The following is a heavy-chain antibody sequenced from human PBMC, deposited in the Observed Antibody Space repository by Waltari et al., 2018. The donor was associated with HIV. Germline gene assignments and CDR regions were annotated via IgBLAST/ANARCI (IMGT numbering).Heavy chain of an antibody. CDR1: GYTFGDYA. J-gene: IGHJ3*01. D-gene: IGHD6-19*01. V-gene: IGHV1-3*01. Sequence: QVQLVQSGAEVAKPGASVRLSCKPSGYTFGDYAIHWVRQGPGQGLEWMGWINCGKGNTRYSETAQGRFTITRDTSAATAYLEVTDLRSEDTALYYCAREPIISVANNAFDVWGLGSMVTVSS. CDR3: AREPIISVANNAFDV. CDR2: INCGKGNT.